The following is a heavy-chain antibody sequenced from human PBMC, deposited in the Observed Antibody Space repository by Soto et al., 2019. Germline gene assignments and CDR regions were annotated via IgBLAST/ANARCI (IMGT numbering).Heavy chain of an antibody. V-gene: IGHV3-30*18. D-gene: IGHD2-2*01. CDR3: AKTDIVVVPAAISNYYYYGMDV. Sequence: QVQLVESGGGVVQPGRSLRLSCAASGFTFSSYGMHWVRQAPGKGLEWVAVISYDGSNKYYADSVKGRFTISRDNSKNTLYLQMNSLGAEDTAVYYCAKTDIVVVPAAISNYYYYGMDVWGQGTTVTVSS. CDR2: ISYDGSNK. J-gene: IGHJ6*02. CDR1: GFTFSSYG.